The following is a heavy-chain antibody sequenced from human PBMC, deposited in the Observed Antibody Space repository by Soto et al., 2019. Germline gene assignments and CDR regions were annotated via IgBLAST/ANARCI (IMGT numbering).Heavy chain of an antibody. V-gene: IGHV4-34*01. CDR1: GGSFSGYY. J-gene: IGHJ4*02. Sequence: SETLSLTCAAYGGSFSGYYWSWIRQPPGKGLEWIGEINHSGSTNYNPSLKSRVTISVDTSKNQFSLKLSSVTAADTAVYYCARGRWIAAAGEGSYFDYWGKGTLVTVSS. CDR2: INHSGST. D-gene: IGHD6-13*01. CDR3: ARGRWIAAAGEGSYFDY.